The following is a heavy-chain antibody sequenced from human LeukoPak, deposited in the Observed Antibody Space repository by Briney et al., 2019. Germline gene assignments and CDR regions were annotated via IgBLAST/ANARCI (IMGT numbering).Heavy chain of an antibody. J-gene: IGHJ4*02. CDR1: GGTLSSYA. CDR3: ARDEARITIFGVAGYFDY. Sequence: ASVKVSCKASGGTLSSYAMHWVRQAPGQRLEWMGWINAGNGNTKYSQKFQGRVTITRDTSASTAYMVLSSLRSEDTAVYYCARDEARITIFGVAGYFDYWGQGTLVTVSS. D-gene: IGHD3-3*01. V-gene: IGHV1-3*01. CDR2: INAGNGNT.